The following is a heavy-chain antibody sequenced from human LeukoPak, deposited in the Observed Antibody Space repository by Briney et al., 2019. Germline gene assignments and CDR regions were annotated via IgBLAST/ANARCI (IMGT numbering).Heavy chain of an antibody. CDR1: GFIFCYHA. J-gene: IGHJ6*02. CDR3: ARGPIALRIHHAMDV. CDR2: IRSKAYRGTT. Sequence: GVSLRLSCTGSGFIFCYHAMSWVRQSPGKGLEWVGFIRSKAYRGTTEYAAYVKGRFTISSDDFASIAYLQMNSLRTEDTAVYYCARGPIALRIHHAMDVWGQGTKANVSS. D-gene: IGHD2/OR15-2a*01. V-gene: IGHV3-49*04.